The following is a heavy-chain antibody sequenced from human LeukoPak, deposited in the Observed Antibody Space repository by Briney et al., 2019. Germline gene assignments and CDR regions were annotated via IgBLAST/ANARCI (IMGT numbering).Heavy chain of an antibody. CDR1: GGTFSSYA. D-gene: IGHD6-6*01. V-gene: IGHV1-2*06. CDR3: ARDQSSSFVPFDY. CDR2: INPNSGGT. Sequence: ASVKVSCKASGGTFSSYAISWVRQAPGQGLEWMGRINPNSGGTNYAQKFQGRVTMTRDTSISTAYMELSRLRSDDTAVYYCARDQSSSFVPFDYWGQGTLVTVSS. J-gene: IGHJ4*02.